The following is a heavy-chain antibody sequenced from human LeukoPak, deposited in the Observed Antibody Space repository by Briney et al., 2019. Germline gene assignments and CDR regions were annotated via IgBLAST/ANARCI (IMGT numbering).Heavy chain of an antibody. Sequence: GGSLRLSCVGSGFTVSYNSMSWVRQAPGKGLEWVSTIYGGGNTYYADSAKGRFTISRDNSKNMLFLQMNSLRAEDTAVYYCARDPDYGGNVWFDPWGQGTLVTVSS. CDR2: IYGGGNT. CDR3: ARDPDYGGNVWFDP. D-gene: IGHD4-23*01. V-gene: IGHV3-66*01. CDR1: GFTVSYNS. J-gene: IGHJ5*02.